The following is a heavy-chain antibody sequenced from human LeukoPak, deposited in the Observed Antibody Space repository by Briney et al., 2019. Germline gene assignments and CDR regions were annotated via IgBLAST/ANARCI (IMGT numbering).Heavy chain of an antibody. CDR3: AKGGSGWYFVGY. Sequence: PGGYLRLSCAASGFTFSSYAMSWVRQAPGKGLEWVSAISGRCGSTYYADSVKGRFTISRDNSKNTLYLQMNSLRAEDTAVYYCAKGGSGWYFVGYWGQGTLVTVSS. D-gene: IGHD6-19*01. CDR1: GFTFSSYA. J-gene: IGHJ4*02. V-gene: IGHV3-23*01. CDR2: ISGRCGST.